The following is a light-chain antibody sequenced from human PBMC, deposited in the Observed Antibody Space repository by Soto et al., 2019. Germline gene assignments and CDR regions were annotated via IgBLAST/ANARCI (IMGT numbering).Light chain of an antibody. CDR2: EVN. V-gene: IGLV2-14*01. J-gene: IGLJ2*01. Sequence: QSALTQPASVSGSPGQSITISCTGTSSDIGNYNYASWYQQHPGKAPKLLIYEVNNRPSGVSNRFSGSKSGNTASLTVSGLQTEDEADYFCSSYKRGNSLIFGGGTKLTVL. CDR1: SSDIGNYNY. CDR3: SSYKRGNSLI.